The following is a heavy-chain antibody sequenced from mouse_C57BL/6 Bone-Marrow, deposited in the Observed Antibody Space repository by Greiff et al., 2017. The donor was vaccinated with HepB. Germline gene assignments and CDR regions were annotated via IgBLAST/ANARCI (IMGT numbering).Heavy chain of an antibody. CDR3: ARLIGSGGYYPFAY. CDR1: GYTFTSHW. Sequence: VQLQQSGPELVRPGASVKISCKAPGYTFTSHWMQWVRQRPGQGLEWIGEIFPGCGSTYYNEKFKGKATLTVDTSSSTAYMQLSSLTSEDSAVYFCARLIGSGGYYPFAYWGQGTLVTVSA. D-gene: IGHD2-3*01. V-gene: IGHV1-56*01. CDR2: IFPGCGST. J-gene: IGHJ3*01.